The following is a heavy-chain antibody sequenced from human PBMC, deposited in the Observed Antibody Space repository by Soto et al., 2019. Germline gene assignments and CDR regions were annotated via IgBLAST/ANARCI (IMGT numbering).Heavy chain of an antibody. CDR2: IYWDDDK. Sequence: SGPTLVNPTQTLTLTCTFSGFSLSTSGVGVGWIRQPPGKALEWLALIYWDDDKRYSPSLKSRITITKNTSKNQVVLTMTNMDPMDTGTYYCAHKGPEDWPLDYWGQGTLVTVSS. CDR3: AHKGPEDWPLDY. V-gene: IGHV2-5*02. J-gene: IGHJ4*02. D-gene: IGHD3-9*01. CDR1: GFSLSTSGVG.